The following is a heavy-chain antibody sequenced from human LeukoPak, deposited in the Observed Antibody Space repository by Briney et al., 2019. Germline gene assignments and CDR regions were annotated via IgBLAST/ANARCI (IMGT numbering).Heavy chain of an antibody. J-gene: IGHJ5*02. CDR3: ARDPQESTSVSNWFDP. V-gene: IGHV1-18*01. CDR1: GYTFPSYG. Sequence: ASVKVSCKASGYTFPSYGISWVRQGPGQGLEWVGWISAYNGNTNYAQKRQDRVTMTTDTSTSTAYMELRSLRSDDTAVYYCARDPQESTSVSNWFDPWGQGTLVTVSS. CDR2: ISAYNGNT. D-gene: IGHD2-2*01.